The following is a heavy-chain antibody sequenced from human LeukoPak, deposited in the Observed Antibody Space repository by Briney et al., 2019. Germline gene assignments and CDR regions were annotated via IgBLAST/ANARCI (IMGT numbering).Heavy chain of an antibody. J-gene: IGHJ4*02. V-gene: IGHV3-30*18. Sequence: PGGSLRLSCAASGFIFSSYGMHWVRQAPGKGLEWVAVISYDGSNKYYADSVKGRFTISRDNSKNTLYLQMNSLRAEDTAVYYCAKDFVRSIVVVIIAVPDYWGQGTLVTVSS. D-gene: IGHD3-22*01. CDR2: ISYDGSNK. CDR1: GFIFSSYG. CDR3: AKDFVRSIVVVIIAVPDY.